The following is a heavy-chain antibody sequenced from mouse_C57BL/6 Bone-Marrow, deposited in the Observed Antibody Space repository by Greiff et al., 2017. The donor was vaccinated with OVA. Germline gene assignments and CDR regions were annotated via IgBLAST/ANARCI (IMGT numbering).Heavy chain of an antibody. J-gene: IGHJ1*03. CDR2: IYYSGTI. D-gene: IGHD1-1*01. CDR1: GISITTGNYR. CDR3: ARAPTVVATDWYFDV. Sequence: EVQLQQSGPGLVKPSQTVFLTCTVTGISITTGNYRWSWIRQFPGNKLEWIGYIYYSGTITYNPSLTSRTTITRDTPKNQFFLEMNSLTAEDTATYYCARAPTVVATDWYFDVWGTGTTVTVSS. V-gene: IGHV3-5*01.